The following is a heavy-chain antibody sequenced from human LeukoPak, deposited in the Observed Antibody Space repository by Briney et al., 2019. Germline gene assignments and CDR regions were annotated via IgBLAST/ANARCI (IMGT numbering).Heavy chain of an antibody. CDR2: IKQDGSEK. J-gene: IGHJ5*02. V-gene: IGHV3-7*01. Sequence: PGGSLRLSCAASGFTFNSHWMTWVRQAPGKGLEWVASIKQDGSEKYYVDSVKGRFTISRDNAKNSLYLQMNSLRAEDTAVYYCARDLVGDSEYWFDPWGQGTLVTVSS. CDR3: ARDLVGDSEYWFDP. CDR1: GFTFNSHW. D-gene: IGHD3-10*01.